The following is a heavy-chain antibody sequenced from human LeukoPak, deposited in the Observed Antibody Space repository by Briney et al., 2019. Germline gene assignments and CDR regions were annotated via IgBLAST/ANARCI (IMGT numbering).Heavy chain of an antibody. V-gene: IGHV1-24*01. CDR3: ATDLYLYDNSGENAGWFDP. Sequence: ASVKVSCKVSGYTLTELSMHWVRQAPGKGLEWMGGFDPEDAKTIYAQKFQGRVTMTEDTSTDTAYMELSSLRSEDTAVYYCATDLYLYDNSGENAGWFDPWGQGTLVTVSS. CDR2: FDPEDAKT. J-gene: IGHJ5*02. D-gene: IGHD3-22*01. CDR1: GYTLTELS.